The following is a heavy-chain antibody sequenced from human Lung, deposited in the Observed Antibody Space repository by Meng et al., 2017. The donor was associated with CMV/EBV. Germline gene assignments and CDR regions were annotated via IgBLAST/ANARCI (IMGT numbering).Heavy chain of an antibody. D-gene: IGHD2/OR15-2a*01. CDR3: ARSILSNGFDAFDI. Sequence: GEXXKISCEASGFIVSSTYMSWVRQAPGKGLEWVSVIYSGGTTFKANSVKGRFTISRDNSKNTLFLQMNRLRAEDTAVYYCARSILSNGFDAFDIWGQGTXVTVSS. V-gene: IGHV3-53*01. J-gene: IGHJ3*02. CDR2: IYSGGTT. CDR1: GFIVSSTY.